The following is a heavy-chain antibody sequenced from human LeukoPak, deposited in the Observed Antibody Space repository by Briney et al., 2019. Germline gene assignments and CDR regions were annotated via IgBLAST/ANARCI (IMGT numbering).Heavy chain of an antibody. CDR1: GYSFTTYG. CDR3: ARDSGYGDYVGNP. J-gene: IGHJ5*02. V-gene: IGHV1-18*01. D-gene: IGHD4-17*01. CDR2: ISTYNGNT. Sequence: ASVKVSCKASGYSFTTYGISWVRQAPGQGLEWMGWISTYNGNTNYAQKLQDRVTMTTDTSTSTAYMELRSLRYDDTAVYYCARDSGYGDYVGNPWGQGTLVTVSS.